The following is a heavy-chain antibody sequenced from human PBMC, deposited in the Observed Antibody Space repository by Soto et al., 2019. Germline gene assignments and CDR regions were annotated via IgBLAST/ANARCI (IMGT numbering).Heavy chain of an antibody. CDR2: INHSGST. CDR1: GGSFSGYY. Sequence: QVQLQQWGAGLLKPSETLSLTCAVYGGSFSGYYWSWIRQPPGKGLEWIGEINHSGSTNYNPSLKTRVTISVDTSKNESSLKLSSVTAAETAVYYCARGVTVTRGDAFDIWGQGTMVTVSS. CDR3: ARGVTVTRGDAFDI. V-gene: IGHV4-34*01. J-gene: IGHJ3*02. D-gene: IGHD4-17*01.